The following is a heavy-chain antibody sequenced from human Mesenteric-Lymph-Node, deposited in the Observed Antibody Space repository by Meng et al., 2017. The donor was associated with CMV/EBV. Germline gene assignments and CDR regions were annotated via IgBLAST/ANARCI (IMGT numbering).Heavy chain of an antibody. CDR1: GYTFTSYG. J-gene: IGHJ6*02. D-gene: IGHD3-10*01. CDR3: AREAPWVGERNGMDV. V-gene: IGHV1-18*01. Sequence: ASVQVSCKASGYTFTSYGISWLRQAPGQGLEWLGWISAHNGNTKYAQKFQGRVSMTTDTSTSTAYMELRSLRSDDTALYYCAREAPWVGERNGMDVWGQGTMVTVSS. CDR2: ISAHNGNT.